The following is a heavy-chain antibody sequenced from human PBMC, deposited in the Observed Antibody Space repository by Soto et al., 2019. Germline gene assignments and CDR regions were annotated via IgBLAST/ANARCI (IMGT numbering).Heavy chain of an antibody. D-gene: IGHD6-19*01. CDR2: ITGSGGST. CDR1: GFTFSSYA. CDR3: AKTVAGNFDS. V-gene: IGHV3-23*01. Sequence: GGSLRLSCAASGFTFSSYAMSWVRQAPGKGLEWVSVITGSGGSTYYADTVKGRFTISRDNSKNTLYLQMNSLRAEDTAVYYCAKTVAGNFDSWGQGTLVTVSS. J-gene: IGHJ5*01.